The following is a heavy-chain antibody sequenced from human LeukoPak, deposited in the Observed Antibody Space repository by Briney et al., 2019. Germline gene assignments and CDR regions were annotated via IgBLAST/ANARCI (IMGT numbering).Heavy chain of an antibody. Sequence: GGSLRLSCEASGFTFTTYSMTWVRQAPGKGLEWVSIISSGSSAIFSADALKGRFTISRDDAKNLLYLDMNSLRAEDTALYYCAGTYYYDSSGFYPEFFQHWGQGTLVIISS. V-gene: IGHV3-21*04. CDR2: ISSGSSAI. CDR3: AGTYYYDSSGFYPEFFQH. J-gene: IGHJ1*01. D-gene: IGHD3-22*01. CDR1: GFTFTTYS.